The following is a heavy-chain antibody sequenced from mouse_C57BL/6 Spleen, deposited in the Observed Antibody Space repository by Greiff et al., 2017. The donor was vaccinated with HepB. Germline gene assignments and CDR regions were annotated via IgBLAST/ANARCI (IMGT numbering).Heavy chain of an antibody. V-gene: IGHV5-4*03. J-gene: IGHJ3*01. CDR3: ARGGP. CDR1: GFTFSSYA. Sequence: EVKLMESGGGLVKPGGSLKLSCAASGFTFSSYAMSWVRQTPEKRLEWVATISDGGSYTYYPDNVKGRFTISRDNAKNNLYLQMSHLKSEDTAMYYCARGGPWGQGTLVTVSA. D-gene: IGHD1-1*02. CDR2: ISDGGSYT.